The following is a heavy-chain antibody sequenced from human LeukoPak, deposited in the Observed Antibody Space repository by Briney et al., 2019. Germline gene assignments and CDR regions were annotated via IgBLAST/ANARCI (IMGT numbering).Heavy chain of an antibody. CDR1: GGSFSGYY. CDR3: ARGWPGGYVDY. CDR2: INHSRRT. V-gene: IGHV4-34*01. Sequence: PSETLSLTCAVYGGSFSGYYWSWIRQPPGKGLEWIGEINHSRRTNYNPSLKSRVTISVDTSKNQFSLELNSVTAADTAMYYCARGWPGGYVDYWGRGTLVTVSS. D-gene: IGHD2-15*01. J-gene: IGHJ4*02.